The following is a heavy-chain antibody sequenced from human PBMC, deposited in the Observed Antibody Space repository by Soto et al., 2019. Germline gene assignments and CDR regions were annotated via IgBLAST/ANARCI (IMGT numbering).Heavy chain of an antibody. D-gene: IGHD3-10*01. Sequence: PSETLSLTCTVPHGSSSSRDYYCSSIRRPQGTALEWIGYIYYSGSTYYNPSLKSRVTISVDTSKNQFSLKLSSVTAADTAVYYCARDRGSGSYFGYYYYYGMDVWGQGTTVTVS. CDR3: ARDRGSGSYFGYYYYYGMDV. CDR1: HGSSSSRDYY. CDR2: IYYSGST. J-gene: IGHJ6*02. V-gene: IGHV4-30-4*01.